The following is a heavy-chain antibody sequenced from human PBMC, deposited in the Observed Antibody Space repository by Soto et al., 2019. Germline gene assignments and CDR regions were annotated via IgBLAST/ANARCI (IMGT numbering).Heavy chain of an antibody. CDR1: GFTFSSYA. CDR3: AKEGPLAAALAY. J-gene: IGHJ4*02. Sequence: EVQLLESGGGLVQPGGSLRLSCAASGFTFSSYAMSWVRQAPGKGLEWVSAISGSGGSTYYADSVKGRFTISRDNSKNRLYLKMNSRRAEDRAVYYCAKEGPLAAALAYWGQGTLFPVSS. CDR2: ISGSGGST. D-gene: IGHD6-13*01. V-gene: IGHV3-23*01.